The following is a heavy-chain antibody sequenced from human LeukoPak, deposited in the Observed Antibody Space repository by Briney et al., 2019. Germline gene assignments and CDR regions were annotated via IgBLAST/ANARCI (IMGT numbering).Heavy chain of an antibody. CDR1: GFTFSSYA. Sequence: GGSLRLSCAASGFTFSSYAMSWVRQAPGKGLEWVSAISGSGGSTYYADSVKGRFTISRDNSKNTLYLQMNSLRAEDTAVYYCAKDLFPWSDRGHYFDYWGQGTLVTVSS. D-gene: IGHD2-8*02. V-gene: IGHV3-23*01. CDR3: AKDLFPWSDRGHYFDY. J-gene: IGHJ4*02. CDR2: ISGSGGST.